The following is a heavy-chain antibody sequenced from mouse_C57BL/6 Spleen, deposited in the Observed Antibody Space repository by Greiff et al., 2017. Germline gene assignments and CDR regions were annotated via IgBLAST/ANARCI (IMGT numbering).Heavy chain of an antibody. J-gene: IGHJ1*03. V-gene: IGHV1-85*01. CDR1: GYTFTSYD. CDR3: ARGGYYPHWDFDV. Sequence: QVQLQQSGPELVKPGASVKLSCKASGYTFTSYDLNWVKQRPGQGLEWIGWIYPRDGSTKYNEKFKGKATLTVDTSSSTAYMELHSLTSEDSAVYFGARGGYYPHWDFDVWGTGTTVTVSS. CDR2: IYPRDGST. D-gene: IGHD2-3*01.